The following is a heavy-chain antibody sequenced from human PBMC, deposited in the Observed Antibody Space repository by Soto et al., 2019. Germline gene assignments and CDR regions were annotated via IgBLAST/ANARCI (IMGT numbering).Heavy chain of an antibody. Sequence: QVQLVQSGAEVKKPGASVKVSCKASGYTFTSYDINWVRQATGQGLEWRGWMNPNSGNTGHAQKFKGRVTMTRNTSTSTADRDLSSLRSEDTAVYYCARGYRSSGGEGFDYWGQGTLVTVSS. D-gene: IGHD6-13*01. V-gene: IGHV1-8*01. CDR2: MNPNSGNT. J-gene: IGHJ4*02. CDR3: ARGYRSSGGEGFDY. CDR1: GYTFTSYD.